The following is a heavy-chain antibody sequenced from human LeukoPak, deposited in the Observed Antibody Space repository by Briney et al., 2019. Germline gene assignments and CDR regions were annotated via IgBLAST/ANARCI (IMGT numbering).Heavy chain of an antibody. CDR3: ATLLYSGYDYTSDWFDP. CDR1: GYTLTELS. CDR2: FDPEDGET. J-gene: IGHJ5*02. D-gene: IGHD5-12*01. V-gene: IGHV1-24*01. Sequence: ASVKVSCKVSGYTLTELSMHWVRQAPGKGLEWMGGFDPEDGETIYAQKFQGRVTMTEDTSTDTAYMELSSLRSEDTAVYYCATLLYSGYDYTSDWFDPWGQGTLVTVSS.